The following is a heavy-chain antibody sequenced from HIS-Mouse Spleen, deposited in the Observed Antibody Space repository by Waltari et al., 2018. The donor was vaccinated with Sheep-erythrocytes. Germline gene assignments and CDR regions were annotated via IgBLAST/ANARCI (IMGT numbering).Heavy chain of an antibody. CDR2: INNSGST. CDR3: ALSVDLAGAFDI. J-gene: IGHJ3*02. D-gene: IGHD6-19*01. CDR1: GGSFSGYY. V-gene: IGHV4-34*01. Sequence: QVQLQQGGAGLLKPSETLSLTCAVYGGSFSGYYWSSIRQPPGKGLEWIGEINNSGSTNYNPSLKSRVTISVDTSKNQFSLKLSSVTAADTAVYYCALSVDLAGAFDIWGQGTMVTVSS.